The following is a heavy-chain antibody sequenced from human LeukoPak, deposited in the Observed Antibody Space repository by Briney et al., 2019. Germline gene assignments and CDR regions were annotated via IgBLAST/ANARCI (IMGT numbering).Heavy chain of an antibody. D-gene: IGHD2-15*01. Sequence: ASVKVSCKASGYTFTSYYMHWVRQAPGQGLEWMGIINPSGGSTSYAQKFQGRVTMTRDTSTSTVYMELSSLRSEDTAVYYCAGGGGTKARRGWFDPWGQGTLVTVSS. CDR3: AGGGGTKARRGWFDP. J-gene: IGHJ5*02. CDR1: GYTFTSYY. V-gene: IGHV1-46*01. CDR2: INPSGGST.